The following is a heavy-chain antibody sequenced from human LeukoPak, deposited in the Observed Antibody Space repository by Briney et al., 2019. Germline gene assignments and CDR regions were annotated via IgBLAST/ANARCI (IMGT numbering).Heavy chain of an antibody. CDR3: ATHRGTYWDY. CDR2: IHSGGST. Sequence: PGGSLRLSCAASGFTVSSNFMSWVRQAPGKGLEWVSVIHSGGSTYHADSVKGRFTISRDNSKNTLYLQMNGLRAEDTAVYYCATHRGTYWDYWGQGTLVTVSS. D-gene: IGHD1-26*01. J-gene: IGHJ4*02. V-gene: IGHV3-66*01. CDR1: GFTVSSNF.